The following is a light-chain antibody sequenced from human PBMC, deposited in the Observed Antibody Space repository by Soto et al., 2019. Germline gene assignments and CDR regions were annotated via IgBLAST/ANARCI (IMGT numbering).Light chain of an antibody. CDR1: QSIGSW. CDR2: TAF. V-gene: IGKV1-5*03. CDR3: QQYNSYSET. Sequence: DIQMNQSPSTLSASVGDRVTITCRASQSIGSWLDWYQQKPGKAPKVLIYTAFSLQSGVPSRFSGSGSGTEFTLTISSLQPDDFAIYYCQQYNSYSETFGQGTKVDIK. J-gene: IGKJ1*01.